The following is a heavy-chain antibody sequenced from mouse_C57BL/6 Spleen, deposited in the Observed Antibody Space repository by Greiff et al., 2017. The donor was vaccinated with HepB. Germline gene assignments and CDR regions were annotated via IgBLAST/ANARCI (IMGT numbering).Heavy chain of an antibody. CDR3: ARSDDYDGNWFAY. CDR2: IDPEDGET. V-gene: IGHV14-2*01. D-gene: IGHD2-4*01. J-gene: IGHJ3*01. CDR1: GFNIKDYY. Sequence: VQLQQSGAELVKPGASVKLSCTASGFNIKDYYMHWVKQRTEQGLEWIGRIDPEDGETKYAPNFQGKATITADTSSNTAYLQLSSLTSEDTAVYYCARSDDYDGNWFAYWGQGTLVTVSA.